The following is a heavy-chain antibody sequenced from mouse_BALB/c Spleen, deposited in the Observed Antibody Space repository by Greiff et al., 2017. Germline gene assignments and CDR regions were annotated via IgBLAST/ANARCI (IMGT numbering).Heavy chain of an antibody. V-gene: IGHV5-6-4*01. CDR2: ISSGGSYT. D-gene: IGHD2-12*01. Sequence: DVKLVESGGGLVKPGGSLKLSCAASGFAFSSYDMSWVRQTPEKRLEWVAYISSGGSYTYYPDSVKGRFTISRDNAKNTLYLQMSSLKSEDTAMYYCTRDLTTGYYAMDYWGQGTSVTVSS. J-gene: IGHJ4*01. CDR1: GFAFSSYD. CDR3: TRDLTTGYYAMDY.